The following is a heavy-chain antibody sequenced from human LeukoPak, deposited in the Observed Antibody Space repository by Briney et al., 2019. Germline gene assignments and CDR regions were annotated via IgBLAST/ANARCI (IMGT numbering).Heavy chain of an antibody. CDR2: INPSGGSA. J-gene: IGHJ4*02. CDR3: AGEKQLEGFDY. V-gene: IGHV1-46*01. CDR1: GYTFTSYY. Sequence: ASVKVSCKASGYTFTSYYMHWVRQAPGQGLEWMGIINPSGGSASYAQKFQGRVTMTRDTSTSTVYMELSSLRSEDTAVYYCAGEKQLEGFDYWGQGTLVTVSS. D-gene: IGHD6-13*01.